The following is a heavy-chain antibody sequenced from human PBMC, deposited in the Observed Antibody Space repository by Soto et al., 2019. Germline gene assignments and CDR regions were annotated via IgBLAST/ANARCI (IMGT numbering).Heavy chain of an antibody. V-gene: IGHV1-24*01. CDR1: GYTLTELS. CDR2: FDPEDGET. Sequence: ASVKVSCKVSGYTLTELSMHWVRQAPGKGLEWMGGFDPEDGETIYAQKFQGRVTMTEDTSTDTAYMELSSLRSEDTAVYYCARSPPSTVVTPYYYYGMDVWGQGTTVTVSS. D-gene: IGHD2-15*01. J-gene: IGHJ6*02. CDR3: ARSPPSTVVTPYYYYGMDV.